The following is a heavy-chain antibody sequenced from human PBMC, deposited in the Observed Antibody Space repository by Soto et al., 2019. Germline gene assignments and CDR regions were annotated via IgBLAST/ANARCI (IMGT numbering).Heavy chain of an antibody. J-gene: IGHJ4*02. V-gene: IGHV1-18*01. CDR1: GYTFTSYH. CDR3: ARDTPRTDY. Sequence: QVQLVQSGAEVKKPGAPVKVSCKTSGYTFTSYHISWVRQAPGQGLEWMGWISAYNTNTNYAQKFQGRVTMTTDTLTSTAYLELRSLRSDDTAVYYCARDTPRTDYWGQGTLVTVSS. D-gene: IGHD2-2*01. CDR2: ISAYNTNT.